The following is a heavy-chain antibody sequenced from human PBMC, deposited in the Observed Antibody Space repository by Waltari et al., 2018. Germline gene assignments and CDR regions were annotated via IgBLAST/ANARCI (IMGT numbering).Heavy chain of an antibody. CDR1: GFGFDEYS. V-gene: IGHV3-21*06. Sequence: VRLVESGGGRVEPGESLRLSCVGSGFGFDEYSMNWVRQAPGKGLEWVSSLNNGGDYKGYADSVEGRFTISRDNDKNTLYLQMKDLRVDDTAIYYCARGKAFDPWGQGTRVNVSS. CDR3: ARGKAFDP. CDR2: LNNGGDYK. J-gene: IGHJ5*02.